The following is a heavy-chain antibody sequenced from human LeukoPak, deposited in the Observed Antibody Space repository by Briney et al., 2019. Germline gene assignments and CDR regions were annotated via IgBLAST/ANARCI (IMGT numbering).Heavy chain of an antibody. D-gene: IGHD3-10*01. CDR3: ARESGDAFDI. J-gene: IGHJ3*02. V-gene: IGHV4-59*01. CDR2: IYYIGST. Sequence: SQTLSLTCTVSGGSISSYYWSWIRQLPGKGLEWIGYIYYIGSTNYNPSLKSGVTISVDTSKNQFSRKLSSVTAADTAVYYCARESGDAFDIWGQGTMVTVSS. CDR1: GGSISSYY.